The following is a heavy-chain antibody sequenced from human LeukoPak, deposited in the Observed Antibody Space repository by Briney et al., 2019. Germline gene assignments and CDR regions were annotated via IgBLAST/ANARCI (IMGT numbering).Heavy chain of an antibody. D-gene: IGHD6-13*01. J-gene: IGHJ4*02. CDR2: ISGSGGST. Sequence: GGSLRLSCAASGFTFSSYAMSWVRQAPGKGLEWVSAISGSGGSTYYADSVKGRFTISRDNSKNTLYLQMNSLRAGDTAVYYCAKAQVYSSSWSPFDYWGQGTLVTVSS. CDR1: GFTFSSYA. CDR3: AKAQVYSSSWSPFDY. V-gene: IGHV3-23*01.